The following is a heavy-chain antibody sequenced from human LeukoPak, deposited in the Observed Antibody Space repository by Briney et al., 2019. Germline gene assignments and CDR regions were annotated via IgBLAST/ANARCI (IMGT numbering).Heavy chain of an antibody. CDR3: ARNRRYCSGGSCYSTDY. Sequence: ASVKVSCKASGYTFTSYDINWVRQAPGQGLEWMGWISAYNGNTNYAQKLQGRVTMTTDTSTSTAYMELRSLRSDDTAVYYCARNRRYCSGGSCYSTDYWGQGTLVTVSS. CDR1: GYTFTSYD. J-gene: IGHJ4*02. D-gene: IGHD2-15*01. CDR2: ISAYNGNT. V-gene: IGHV1-18*01.